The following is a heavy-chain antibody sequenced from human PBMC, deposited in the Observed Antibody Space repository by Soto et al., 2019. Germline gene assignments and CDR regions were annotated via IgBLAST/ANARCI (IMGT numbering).Heavy chain of an antibody. CDR3: ARSPTKIVPIIYANYYFDY. CDR2: FCYSGYTYT. Sequence: QVQLQESGPGLVKPSETLSLTCTVSGGSISTRTYCCDWIRQPPGKGLEWIANFCYSGYTYTYYNPSLNSRVAFSVDTYRNQFSLSLSSVTAADTAVYYCARSPTKIVPIIYANYYFDYWGQGTLVPVSS. J-gene: IGHJ4*02. CDR1: GGSISTRTYC. V-gene: IGHV4-39*01. D-gene: IGHD2-2*01.